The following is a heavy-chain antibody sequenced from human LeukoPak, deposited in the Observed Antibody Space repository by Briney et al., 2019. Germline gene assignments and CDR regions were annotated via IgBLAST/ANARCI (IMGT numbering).Heavy chain of an antibody. J-gene: IGHJ4*02. CDR2: INHSGST. V-gene: IGHV4-34*01. CDR1: GGSLSGYY. CDR3: ARWGKGAMVTRPLDY. Sequence: SENLSLTCAVYGGSLSGYYWSWIRQPPGKGLKCIGEINHSGSTNYNPSLKSRVTISVDTSKNQFSLKLSSVTAADTAVYYCARWGKGAMVTRPLDYWGQGTLVTVSS. D-gene: IGHD5-18*01.